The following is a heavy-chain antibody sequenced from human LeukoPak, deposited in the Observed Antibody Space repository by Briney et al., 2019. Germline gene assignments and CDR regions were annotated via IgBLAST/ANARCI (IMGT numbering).Heavy chain of an antibody. CDR1: GFTFSGYW. J-gene: IGHJ4*02. CDR2: IKHDGSEK. CDR3: AKFGSYHDY. D-gene: IGHD1-26*01. Sequence: GGSLRLSCAASGFTFSGYWMTWVRQAPGKGLECVANIKHDGSEKCYVGSVMARFTISRDNDKNSLYLQMNSLRAEDTAVYYCAKFGSYHDYWGQGTLVTVSS. V-gene: IGHV3-7*02.